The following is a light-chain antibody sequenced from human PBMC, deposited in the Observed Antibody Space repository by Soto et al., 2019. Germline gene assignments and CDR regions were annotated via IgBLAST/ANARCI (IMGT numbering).Light chain of an antibody. CDR2: KAS. V-gene: IGKV1-5*03. J-gene: IGKJ1*01. Sequence: DIQMTHSPSTLSASVGDRFNITCRASQSISSWLAWYQQKPGKAPKLLIYKASSLESGVPSSLSGSGSGTEFTLTISSMQPDDSATYYCQQYNSHWTFGHGTKVDIK. CDR1: QSISSW. CDR3: QQYNSHWT.